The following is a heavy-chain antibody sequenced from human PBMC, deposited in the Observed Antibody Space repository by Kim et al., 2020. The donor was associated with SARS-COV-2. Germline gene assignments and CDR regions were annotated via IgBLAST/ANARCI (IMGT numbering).Heavy chain of an antibody. D-gene: IGHD3-16*01. CDR2: IKRDGNSA. CDR1: GFTFDRYW. V-gene: IGHV3-74*01. Sequence: GGSLRLSCAASGFTFDRYWMQWVRQAPGKGLVWVSRIKRDGNSANYADSVRGRFTVSRDNAKNTLYLQMSGLRAEDTAVYYCVRERDGNYGADSWGQGTLVTVSS. CDR3: VRERDGNYGADS. J-gene: IGHJ5*01.